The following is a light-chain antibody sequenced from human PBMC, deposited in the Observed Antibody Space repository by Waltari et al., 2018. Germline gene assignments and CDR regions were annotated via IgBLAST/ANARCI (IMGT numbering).Light chain of an antibody. Sequence: EIVLTQSPGSLSSSPGERVTLSCRASQSVSRALAWYQQNPGQAPRLLIFGASNRATGIPDRFRGRGSETDFSLTISRLGPEDVAVDYCQDDVRLAATFGRGTKVEIK. CDR2: GAS. V-gene: IGKV3-20*01. CDR3: QDDVRLAAT. CDR1: QSVSRA. J-gene: IGKJ1*01.